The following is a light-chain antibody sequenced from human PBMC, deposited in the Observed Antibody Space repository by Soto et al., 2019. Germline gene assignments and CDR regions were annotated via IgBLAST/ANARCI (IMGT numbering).Light chain of an antibody. CDR3: AAWDGSLNAVL. J-gene: IGLJ2*01. V-gene: IGLV1-44*01. CDR2: TND. CDR1: SSNIGTNT. Sequence: QSVLTQPPSASGTPGQRVTISCSGSSSNIGTNTVNWYRQLPGTAPTLLIYTNDQRPSGVPDRFSGSKSGTSASLAINGLQSEDEADYYCAAWDGSLNAVLFGGGTKRPS.